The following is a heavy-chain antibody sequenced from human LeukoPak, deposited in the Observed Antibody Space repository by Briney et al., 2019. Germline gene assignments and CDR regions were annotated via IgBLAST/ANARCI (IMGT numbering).Heavy chain of an antibody. CDR2: MNPNSGNT. J-gene: IGHJ5*02. Sequence: ASVKVSCKASRYAFTSYDINWVRQATGQGLEWMGWMNPNSGNTGYAQKFQGRVTMTRNTSITTAYMELTSLRSEDTAVYYCARSPVGHNXWFDPWGQGXXVTXSS. D-gene: IGHD1-26*01. CDR3: ARSPVGHNXWFDP. V-gene: IGHV1-8*01. CDR1: RYAFTSYD.